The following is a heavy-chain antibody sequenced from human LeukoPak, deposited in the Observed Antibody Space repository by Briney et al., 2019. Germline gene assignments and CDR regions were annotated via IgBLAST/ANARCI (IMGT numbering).Heavy chain of an antibody. CDR2: ISSSGSTI. D-gene: IGHD3-10*01. CDR1: GFTFSSYE. J-gene: IGHJ4*02. Sequence: WGSLRLSCAASGFTFSSYEMNWVRQAPGKGLEWVSYISSSGSTIYYADSVKGRFTISRDNAKNSLYLQMNSLRAEDTAVYYCARGSYSAAIDYWGQGTLVTVSS. V-gene: IGHV3-48*03. CDR3: ARGSYSAAIDY.